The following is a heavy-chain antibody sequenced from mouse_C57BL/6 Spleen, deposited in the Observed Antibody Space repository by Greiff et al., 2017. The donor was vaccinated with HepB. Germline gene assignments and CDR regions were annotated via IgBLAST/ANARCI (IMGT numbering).Heavy chain of an antibody. V-gene: IGHV1-85*01. CDR2: IYPRDGST. D-gene: IGHD1-1*01. Sequence: QVQLQQSGPELVKPGASVKLSCKASGYTFTSYDINWVKQRPGQGLEWIGWIYPRDGSTKYNEKFKGKAKLTVDTSSSTAYMELHSLTSEDSAVYFCAREATVVATPLAYWGQGTLVTVSA. CDR1: GYTFTSYD. CDR3: AREATVVATPLAY. J-gene: IGHJ3*01.